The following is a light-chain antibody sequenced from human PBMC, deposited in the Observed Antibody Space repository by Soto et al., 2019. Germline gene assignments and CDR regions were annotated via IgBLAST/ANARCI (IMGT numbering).Light chain of an antibody. CDR1: QSISRW. CDR2: KAS. J-gene: IGKJ5*01. CDR3: QQSYTAPSIT. V-gene: IGKV1-5*03. Sequence: DIQMTQSPSTLSASVGDRVTITCRASQSISRWLAWYQQKPGKAPKVLIYKASSLESGVPSRFSGSGSGTDFTLSISSLQPEDFATYYCQQSYTAPSITFGQGTRLEIK.